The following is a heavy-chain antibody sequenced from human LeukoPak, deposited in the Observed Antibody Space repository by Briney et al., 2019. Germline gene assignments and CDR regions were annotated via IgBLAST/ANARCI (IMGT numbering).Heavy chain of an antibody. CDR2: INHSGST. D-gene: IGHD3-9*01. J-gene: IGHJ4*02. CDR1: GGSFSGYY. Sequence: SETLSLTCAVYGGSFSGYYWSWIRQPPGKGLEWIGEINHSGSTNYNPSLKSRVTISVDTSKNQFSLKLSSVTAADTAVYYCARGYYDILTGYSKRKNKYYFDYWGQGTLVTVSS. V-gene: IGHV4-34*01. CDR3: ARGYYDILTGYSKRKNKYYFDY.